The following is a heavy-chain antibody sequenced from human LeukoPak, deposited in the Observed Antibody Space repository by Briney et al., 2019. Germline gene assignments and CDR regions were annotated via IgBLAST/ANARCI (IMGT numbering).Heavy chain of an antibody. D-gene: IGHD3-9*01. CDR3: ARAAMGPIRYSEFDP. CDR2: INPGKGNT. CDR1: GYTFTLYG. J-gene: IGHJ5*02. V-gene: IGHV1-3*01. Sequence: GASVKVSCKASGYTFTLYGIHWVRQAPGQSLEWMGWINPGKGNTKYSQKFQGRVTITRDTSANTAYMELSSLRSEDTAMYYCARAAMGPIRYSEFDPWGQGTLLTVS.